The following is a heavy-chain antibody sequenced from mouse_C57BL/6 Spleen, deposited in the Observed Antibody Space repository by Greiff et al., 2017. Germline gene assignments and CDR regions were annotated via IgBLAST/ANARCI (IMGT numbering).Heavy chain of an antibody. Sequence: QVQLQQSGAELVMPGASVKLSCKASGYTFTSYWMHWVKQRPGQGLEWIGEIDPSDSYTNYNQKFKGKSTLTVDKSSSTAYMQLSSLTSEDSAVYYCASSSSAWFAYWGQGTLVTVSA. CDR2: IDPSDSYT. D-gene: IGHD1-3*01. CDR1: GYTFTSYW. CDR3: ASSSSAWFAY. J-gene: IGHJ3*01. V-gene: IGHV1-69*01.